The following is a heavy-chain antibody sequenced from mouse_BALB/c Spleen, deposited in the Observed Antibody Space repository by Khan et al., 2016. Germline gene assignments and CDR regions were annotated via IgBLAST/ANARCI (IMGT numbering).Heavy chain of an antibody. Sequence: EVELVESGGGLVQPGGSLRLSCATSGFTFTDYYMSWVRQPPGKALEWLGFIRNKANGYTTAYSASVKGRFTISSDNSQSIRDLQMNTLRAEDSATYYCAIDHWGWFAYWGQGTLVTVSA. CDR2: IRNKANGYTT. CDR3: AIDHWGWFAY. V-gene: IGHV7-3*02. J-gene: IGHJ3*01. CDR1: GFTFTDYY.